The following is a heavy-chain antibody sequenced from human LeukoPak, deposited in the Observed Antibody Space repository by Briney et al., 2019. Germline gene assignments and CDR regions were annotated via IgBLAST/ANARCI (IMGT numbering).Heavy chain of an antibody. V-gene: IGHV3-7*03. Sequence: GGSLRLSCAASGFTFSSYWMSWVRQAPGKGLEWVANIKQDGSEKYYVDSVKGRFTISRDNAKNSLYLQMNGLRVEDTALYYCAKAVAAPGAFDFWGQGTVVTVSS. CDR3: AKAVAAPGAFDF. D-gene: IGHD6-19*01. J-gene: IGHJ3*01. CDR2: IKQDGSEK. CDR1: GFTFSSYW.